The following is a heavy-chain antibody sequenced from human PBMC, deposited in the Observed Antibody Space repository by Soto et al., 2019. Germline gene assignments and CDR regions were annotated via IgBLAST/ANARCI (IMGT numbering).Heavy chain of an antibody. Sequence: ASVKVSCKASGYTFNSHAIHWVRQAPGQRPEWLGWINAGNGNTYYSEKFEGRVTSTRDTAATTVNMELTSLTSEDTAIYYCGREESGIGYNVNWLETWGQQSL. J-gene: IGHJ5*02. CDR2: INAGNGNT. CDR3: GREESGIGYNVNWLET. D-gene: IGHD5-12*01. V-gene: IGHV1-3*01. CDR1: GYTFNSHA.